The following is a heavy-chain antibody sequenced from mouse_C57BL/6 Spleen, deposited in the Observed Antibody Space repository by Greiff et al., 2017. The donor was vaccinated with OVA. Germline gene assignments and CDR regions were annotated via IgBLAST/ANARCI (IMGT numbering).Heavy chain of an antibody. V-gene: IGHV6-3*01. CDR1: GFTFSNYW. CDR2: IRLKSDNYAT. J-gene: IGHJ4*01. Sequence: EVKVEESGGGLVQPGGSMKLSCVASGFTFSNYWMNWVSQSPEKGLEWVAQIRLKSDNYATNYAVSVKGRFTISRDDSKSSVYLQMNNLKAEDTGIYYCTEGDGRRDYYAMDYWGQGTSVTVSS. CDR3: TEGDGRRDYYAMDY. D-gene: IGHD1-1*02.